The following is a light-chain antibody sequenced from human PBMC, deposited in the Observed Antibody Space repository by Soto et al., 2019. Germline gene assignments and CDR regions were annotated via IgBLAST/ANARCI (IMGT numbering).Light chain of an antibody. Sequence: EIVLTQSPATLSLSPGDRATLSCRASQNINTYLAWYQQKPGQAPRLLIYEASNRATGIPARFSGSGSGTDFTLTIRSLEPEDFAVYYCQQRSNWPPFGQGTRLEIK. CDR3: QQRSNWPP. J-gene: IGKJ5*01. V-gene: IGKV3-11*01. CDR2: EAS. CDR1: QNINTY.